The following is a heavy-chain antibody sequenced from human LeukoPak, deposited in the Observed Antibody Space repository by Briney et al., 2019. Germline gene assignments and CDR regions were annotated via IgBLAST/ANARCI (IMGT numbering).Heavy chain of an antibody. CDR2: ISGNGRST. CDR1: GFTFDWH. Sequence: PGGSLRLSCVVSGFTFDWHVNWVRQAPGKGLEWVSDISGNGRSTYYADSVRDRFTISRDNSRNTLYLQMNSLRVDDTAVYYCAKGGYWGQGTLVTVSS. CDR3: AKGGY. V-gene: IGHV3-23*01. J-gene: IGHJ4*02.